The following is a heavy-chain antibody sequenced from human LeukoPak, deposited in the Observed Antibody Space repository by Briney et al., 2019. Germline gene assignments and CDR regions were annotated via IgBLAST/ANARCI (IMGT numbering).Heavy chain of an antibody. CDR3: ARGRDYCSDY. Sequence: GGSLRLSCAASGFTFSSYAMHWVRQAPGKGLEWVAVTSYDGSHIYYPDSVKGRFTVSRDNPKNTLYLQMNSLGPEDTALYYCARGRDYCSDYWGQGTLVTVSS. CDR2: TSYDGSHI. D-gene: IGHD2-15*01. V-gene: IGHV3-30*04. CDR1: GFTFSSYA. J-gene: IGHJ4*02.